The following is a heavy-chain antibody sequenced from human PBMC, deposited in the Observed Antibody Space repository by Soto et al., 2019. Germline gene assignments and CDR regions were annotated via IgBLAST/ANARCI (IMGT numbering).Heavy chain of an antibody. V-gene: IGHV4-59*01. CDR1: GGSISSYY. CDR3: AGDYYDSSGYYGY. D-gene: IGHD3-22*01. CDR2: IYYSGST. Sequence: SETLSLTCTVSGGSISSYYWSWIRQPPGKGLEWIGYIYYSGSTNYNPSLKNRVTISVDTSKNQFSLKLSSVTAADTAVYYCAGDYYDSSGYYGYWGQGTLVTVS. J-gene: IGHJ4*02.